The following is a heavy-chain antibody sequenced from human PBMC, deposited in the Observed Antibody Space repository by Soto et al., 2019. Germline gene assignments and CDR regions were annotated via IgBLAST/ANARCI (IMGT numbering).Heavy chain of an antibody. CDR1: GGSISGSY. D-gene: IGHD6-19*01. Sequence: SETLSLTCSVSGGSISGSYWSWIRQSPGKGLEWLGYVYYTGSTNYSPSLRSRVSISVDTSKNEFSLRLSSVTAADTAVYFCARSVAVPGAHIDYWGQGTQVTVSA. J-gene: IGHJ4*02. CDR3: ARSVAVPGAHIDY. V-gene: IGHV4-59*01. CDR2: VYYTGST.